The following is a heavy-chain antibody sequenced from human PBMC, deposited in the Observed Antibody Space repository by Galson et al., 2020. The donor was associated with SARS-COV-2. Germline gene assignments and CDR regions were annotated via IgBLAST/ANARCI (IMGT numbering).Heavy chain of an antibody. CDR1: GGSISSGGYY. Sequence: ASETLSLTCTVSGGSISSGGYYWSWIRQHPGKGLEWIGYIYYSGSTYYNPSLKSRVTISVDTSKNQFSLKLSSVTAADTAVYYCAASMVRGLTLVSALGGDEHWYFDLWGRGTLVTVSS. V-gene: IGHV4-31*03. J-gene: IGHJ2*01. CDR2: IYYSGST. CDR3: AASMVRGLTLVSALGGDEHWYFDL. D-gene: IGHD3-10*01.